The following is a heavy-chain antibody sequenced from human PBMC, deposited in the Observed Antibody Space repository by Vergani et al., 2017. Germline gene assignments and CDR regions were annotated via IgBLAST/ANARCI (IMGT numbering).Heavy chain of an antibody. CDR2: IIPIFGTA. Sequence: QVQLVQSGAEVKKPGSSVKLSCKASGGTFSSYAISWVRQAPGQGLEWMGGIIPIFGTANYAQKFKGRVTITADESTSTAYMELSSLRSEDTAVYYCARRIVVPAANYYYYYYMDVWGKGTTVTVSS. D-gene: IGHD2-2*01. J-gene: IGHJ6*03. CDR1: GGTFSSYA. CDR3: ARRIVVPAANYYYYYYMDV. V-gene: IGHV1-69*01.